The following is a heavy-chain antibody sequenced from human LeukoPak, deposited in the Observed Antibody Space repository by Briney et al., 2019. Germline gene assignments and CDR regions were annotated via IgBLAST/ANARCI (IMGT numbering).Heavy chain of an antibody. J-gene: IGHJ4*02. CDR3: ARRLVRSRIDY. CDR1: GFTVSSNY. CDR2: IYSGGST. D-gene: IGHD6-19*01. Sequence: GGSLRLSCAASGFTVSSNYMNWVRQAPGKGLEWVSVIYSGGSTYYADSVKGRFTISRDNSKNTLYLQMNSLRAEDTAVYYCARRLVRSRIDYWGQGTLVTVSS. V-gene: IGHV3-53*01.